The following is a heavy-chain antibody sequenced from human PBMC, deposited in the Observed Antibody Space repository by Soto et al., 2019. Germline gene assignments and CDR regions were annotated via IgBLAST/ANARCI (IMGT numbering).Heavy chain of an antibody. CDR2: ISAYNGNT. D-gene: IGHD6-19*01. Sequence: ASVKVSCKASGYTFTSYGISWVRQAPGQRLEWMGWISAYNGNTNYAQKLQGRVTMTTDTSTSTAYMELRSLRPDDTAVYYCARPFSGWTFDPWGQGTLVTVSS. CDR3: ARPFSGWTFDP. J-gene: IGHJ5*02. V-gene: IGHV1-18*01. CDR1: GYTFTSYG.